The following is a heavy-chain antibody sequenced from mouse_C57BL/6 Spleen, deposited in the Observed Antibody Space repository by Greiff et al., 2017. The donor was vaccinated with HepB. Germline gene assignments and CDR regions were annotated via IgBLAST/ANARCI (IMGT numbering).Heavy chain of an antibody. CDR2: ISSGSSTI. CDR3: ATYSNYRYFDV. Sequence: EVQLQESGGGLVKPGGSLKLSCAASGFTFSDYGMHWVRQAPEKGLEWVAYISSGSSTIYYADTVKGRFTISRDNAKNTLFLQMTSLRSEDTAMYYCATYSNYRYFDVWGTGTTVTVSS. J-gene: IGHJ1*03. CDR1: GFTFSDYG. D-gene: IGHD2-5*01. V-gene: IGHV5-17*01.